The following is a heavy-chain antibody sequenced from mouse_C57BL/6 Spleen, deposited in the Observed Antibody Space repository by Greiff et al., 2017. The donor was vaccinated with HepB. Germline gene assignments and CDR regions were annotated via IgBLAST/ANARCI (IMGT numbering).Heavy chain of an antibody. V-gene: IGHV14-4*01. D-gene: IGHD4-1*01. CDR2: IDPENGDT. CDR3: TTGRLTGDY. Sequence: EVQRVESGAELVRPGASVKLSCTASGFNIKDDYMHWVKQRPEQGLEWIGWIDPENGDTEYASKFQGKATITADTSSNTAYLQLSSLTSEDTAVYYCTTGRLTGDYWGQGTTLTVSS. J-gene: IGHJ2*01. CDR1: GFNIKDDY.